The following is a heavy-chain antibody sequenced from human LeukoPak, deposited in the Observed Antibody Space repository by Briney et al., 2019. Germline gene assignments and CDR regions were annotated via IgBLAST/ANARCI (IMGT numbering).Heavy chain of an antibody. CDR3: ARAPGYSSSWYGYNWFDP. V-gene: IGHV4-31*03. CDR2: IYYSGST. Sequence: PSETLSLTCTVSGGSISSGGYYWSWIRQHPGKGLEWIGYIYYSGSTYYNPSLKSRVTISVDTSKNQFSLKLSSVTAADTAVYYCARAPGYSSSWYGYNWFDPWGQGTLVTVSS. D-gene: IGHD6-13*01. CDR1: GGSISSGGYY. J-gene: IGHJ5*02.